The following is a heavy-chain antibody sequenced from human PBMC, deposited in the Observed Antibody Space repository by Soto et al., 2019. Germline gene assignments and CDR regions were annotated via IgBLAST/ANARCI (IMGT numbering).Heavy chain of an antibody. CDR3: ASCWYSSGCYFDYFAY. Sequence: SETLSLTCAVSGGSISSSNWWSWVRQPPGKGLEWIGEIYHSGSTNYNPSLKSRVTISVDKSKNQFSLKLSSVTAADTAVYYCASCWYSSGCYFDYFAYWGQGTLDIVSS. V-gene: IGHV4-4*02. D-gene: IGHD6-25*01. J-gene: IGHJ4*02. CDR2: IYHSGST. CDR1: GGSISSSNW.